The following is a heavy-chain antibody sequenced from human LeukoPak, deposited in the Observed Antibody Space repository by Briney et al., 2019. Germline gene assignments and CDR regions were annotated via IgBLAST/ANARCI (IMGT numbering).Heavy chain of an antibody. Sequence: SETLSLTCAVSGGSISSSNWWSWVRQPPGKGLEWIGEIYHSGNTNYNPSLKSRVTISVDKSKNHFSLKLNSVTAADTAVYYCARRGTTPYYFDYWGQGTLVTVSS. CDR2: IYHSGNT. CDR1: GGSISSSNW. V-gene: IGHV4-4*02. D-gene: IGHD1-1*01. J-gene: IGHJ4*02. CDR3: ARRGTTPYYFDY.